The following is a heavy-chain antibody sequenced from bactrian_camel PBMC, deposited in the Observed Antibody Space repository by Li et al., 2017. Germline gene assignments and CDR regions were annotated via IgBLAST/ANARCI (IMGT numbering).Heavy chain of an antibody. CDR1: GYTSHHCVG. J-gene: IGHJ4*01. V-gene: IGHV3S53*01. CDR2: ISADGVT. D-gene: IGHD7*01. Sequence: HVQLVESGGGSVQAGESLRLSCTAPGYTSHHCVGMDWYRQDPGKHRQWVASISADGVTRYADSVKGRFTISEDKAKDTVYLQLSGLKTEDTAMYYCTTGFSAAAAYVGQGTQVTVS.